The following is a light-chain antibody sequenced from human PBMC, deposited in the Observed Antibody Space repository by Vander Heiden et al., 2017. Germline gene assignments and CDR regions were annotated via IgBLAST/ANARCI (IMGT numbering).Light chain of an antibody. Sequence: DIQMTQSTSTLSASVGDRVTITCRASQSISSWLAWYQQKPGKAPKLLIYDASSVESGVPSRFSGSGSGTEFTLTISSLQPDDFATYYCQQYNSYWTFGQGTKVEIK. V-gene: IGKV1-5*01. CDR2: DAS. CDR1: QSISSW. CDR3: QQYNSYWT. J-gene: IGKJ1*01.